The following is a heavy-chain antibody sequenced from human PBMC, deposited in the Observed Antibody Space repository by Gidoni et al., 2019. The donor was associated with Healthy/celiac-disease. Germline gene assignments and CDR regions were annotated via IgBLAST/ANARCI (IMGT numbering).Heavy chain of an antibody. CDR2: ISSSSSYI. Sequence: EVQLVESGGGLVKPGGSLRLYCAASGFTFSSYSMNWVRQAPGKGLEWVSSISSSSSYIYYADSVKGRFTISRDNAKNSLYLQMNSLRAEDTAVYYCTIAVAGSDAFDIWGQGTMVTVSS. CDR3: TIAVAGSDAFDI. V-gene: IGHV3-21*01. D-gene: IGHD6-19*01. CDR1: GFTFSSYS. J-gene: IGHJ3*02.